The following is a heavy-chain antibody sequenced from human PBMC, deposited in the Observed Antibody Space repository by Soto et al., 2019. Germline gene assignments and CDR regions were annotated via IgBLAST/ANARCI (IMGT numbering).Heavy chain of an antibody. CDR3: GSVFDF. Sequence: EMQVVESGGGLVQPGGSLRLSCAASGFTFSGYWIYWVRQAPGKGLEWVSRIDIDGRGTSYADSVKGRFTISTDNAKNTVYLQMNSLRVEDTAVYYCGSVFDFWGQGTLVTVSS. V-gene: IGHV3-74*01. CDR1: GFTFSGYW. CDR2: IDIDGRGT. J-gene: IGHJ4*02.